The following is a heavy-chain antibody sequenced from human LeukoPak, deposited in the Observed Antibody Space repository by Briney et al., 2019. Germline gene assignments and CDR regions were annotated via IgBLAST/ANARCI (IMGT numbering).Heavy chain of an antibody. Sequence: PSETLSLTCTISGGSVSNSRDYWDWIRQPPGKGLEWIGTIYYSGSAYYNPSLESRVTISVDTSKNQFSLKLSSVTAADTAVYYCARHSGDPYYFDYWGQGTLVTVSS. V-gene: IGHV4-39*01. J-gene: IGHJ4*02. CDR2: IYYSGSA. CDR1: GGSVSNSRDY. D-gene: IGHD7-27*01. CDR3: ARHSGDPYYFDY.